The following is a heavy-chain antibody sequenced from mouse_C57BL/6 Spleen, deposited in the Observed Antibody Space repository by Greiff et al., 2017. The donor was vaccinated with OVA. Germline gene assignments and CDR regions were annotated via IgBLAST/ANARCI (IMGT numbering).Heavy chain of an antibody. V-gene: IGHV1-22*01. CDR1: GYTFTDYN. CDR3: ARSYYYGSSLIKDY. Sequence: VQLQQSGPELVKPGASVKMSCKASGYTFTDYNMHWVKQSHGKSLEWIGYINPNNGGTSYNQKFKGKATLTVNKSSSTAYMELRSLTSEESAVYYCARSYYYGSSLIKDYWGQGTTLTVSS. D-gene: IGHD1-1*01. J-gene: IGHJ2*01. CDR2: INPNNGGT.